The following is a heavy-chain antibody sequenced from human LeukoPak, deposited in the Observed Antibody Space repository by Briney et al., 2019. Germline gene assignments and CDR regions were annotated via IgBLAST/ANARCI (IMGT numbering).Heavy chain of an antibody. CDR2: IIPIFGTA. Sequence: GASVKVSCKASGGTFSSYAISWVRQAPGQGLEWMGGIIPIFGTANYAQKFQGRVTITTDESTSTAYMELSSLRSEDTAVYYCARYSNYDFWSGYLGYWGQGTLVTVSS. V-gene: IGHV1-69*05. J-gene: IGHJ4*02. CDR1: GGTFSSYA. D-gene: IGHD3-3*01. CDR3: ARYSNYDFWSGYLGY.